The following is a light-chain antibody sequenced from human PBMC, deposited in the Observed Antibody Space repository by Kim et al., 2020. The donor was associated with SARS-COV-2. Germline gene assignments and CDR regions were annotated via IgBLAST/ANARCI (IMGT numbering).Light chain of an antibody. CDR2: GAS. CDR3: EQYAKWPT. V-gene: IGKV3-15*01. CDR1: QSVGSD. Sequence: ETVMTQSPATLSVSPGERATLSCRASQSVGSDVAWYQQRPGQAPRLLLYGASTRATGIPARFSGSGSGTEFTLTISSLQSEDFAVYSCEQYAKWPTFGQGTRLEIK. J-gene: IGKJ5*01.